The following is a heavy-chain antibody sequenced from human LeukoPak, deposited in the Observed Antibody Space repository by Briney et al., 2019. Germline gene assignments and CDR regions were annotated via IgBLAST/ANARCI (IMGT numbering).Heavy chain of an antibody. CDR3: ASGGDRSSWPSYYYGMDV. CDR1: GGSISNYY. J-gene: IGHJ6*02. Sequence: SETLSLTCTVSGGSISNYYWSWIRQPPGKGLEWIGYIYQSGSTDYNPSLKSRVTISVDTSRNQFSLKLSSVTAADTAVYYCASGGDRSSWPSYYYGMDVWGQGTTVTVSS. D-gene: IGHD6-13*01. CDR2: IYQSGST. V-gene: IGHV4-59*12.